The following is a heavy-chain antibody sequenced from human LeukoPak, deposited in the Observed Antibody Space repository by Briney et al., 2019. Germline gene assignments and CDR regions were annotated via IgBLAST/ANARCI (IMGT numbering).Heavy chain of an antibody. J-gene: IGHJ4*02. V-gene: IGHV4-59*12. CDR1: GGSLSSYY. CDR3: ARENITIFGVAIE. Sequence: SETLSLTCTVSGGSLSSYYWSWIRQPPGKGLEWIGYFYYSGSTNYNPSLKSRVTISVDTSKNQFSLKLSSVTAADTAVYYCARENITIFGVAIEWGQGTLVIVSS. D-gene: IGHD3-3*01. CDR2: FYYSGST.